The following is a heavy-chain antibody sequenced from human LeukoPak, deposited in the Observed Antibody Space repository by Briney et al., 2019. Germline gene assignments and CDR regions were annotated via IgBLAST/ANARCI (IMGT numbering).Heavy chain of an antibody. CDR1: GGSFSGYY. Sequence: SETLSLTCAVYGGSFSGYYWSWIRQPPGKGLEWIGEINHSGSTNYSPSLKSRVTISVDTSKNQFSLKLNSVTAADTAVYYCARVSGAAAASNWFDSWGQGTLVTVSS. CDR3: ARVSGAAAASNWFDS. CDR2: INHSGST. D-gene: IGHD6-13*01. V-gene: IGHV4-34*01. J-gene: IGHJ5*01.